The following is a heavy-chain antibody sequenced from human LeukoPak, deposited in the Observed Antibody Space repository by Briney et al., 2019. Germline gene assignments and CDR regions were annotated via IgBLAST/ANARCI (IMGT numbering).Heavy chain of an antibody. V-gene: IGHV3-23*01. Sequence: GWSLTLSCAASGFTFRNYAMPWVRPAAGKGLAWVSAIDASGGSAYYANSVKGRFTISRDNSKNTLYLQMNSLRAEDTAVYHCAKASGGYSGSYWYFDLWGRGTLVTVSS. CDR1: GFTFRNYA. D-gene: IGHD3-10*01. CDR2: IDASGGSA. CDR3: AKASGGYSGSYWYFDL. J-gene: IGHJ2*01.